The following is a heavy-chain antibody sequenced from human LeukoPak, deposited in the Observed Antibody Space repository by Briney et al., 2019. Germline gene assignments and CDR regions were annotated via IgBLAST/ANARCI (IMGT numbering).Heavy chain of an antibody. J-gene: IGHJ4*02. CDR2: IYHSGST. V-gene: IGHV4-38-2*02. Sequence: EPSETLSLTCTVSGYSISSGYYWGWIRQPPGKGLEWIGSIYHSGSTYYNPSLKSRVTISVDTSKNQFSLKLSSVTAADTAVYYCASRPTMYYDILTGYYNWGQGTLVTVSS. D-gene: IGHD3-9*01. CDR1: GYSISSGYY. CDR3: ASRPTMYYDILTGYYN.